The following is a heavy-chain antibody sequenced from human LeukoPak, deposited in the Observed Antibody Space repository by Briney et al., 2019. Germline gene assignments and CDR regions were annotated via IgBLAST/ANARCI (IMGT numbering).Heavy chain of an antibody. CDR2: ISGSGGST. CDR3: AKDQGIVVVPDPNNWFDP. Sequence: GGSLRLSCAASGFTFSSYAMSWVRQAPGKGLEWVSAISGSGGSTYYADSVKGRFTISRDISKNTLYLQMNSLRAEDTAVYYCAKDQGIVVVPDPNNWFDPWGQGTLVTVSS. CDR1: GFTFSSYA. V-gene: IGHV3-23*01. D-gene: IGHD2-2*01. J-gene: IGHJ5*02.